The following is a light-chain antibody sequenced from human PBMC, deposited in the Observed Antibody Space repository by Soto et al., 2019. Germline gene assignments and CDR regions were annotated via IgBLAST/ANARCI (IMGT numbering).Light chain of an antibody. Sequence: DIVMTQSPDSLAVSLGERATINCKSSQSLSYSSNNKNYLVWYQQKPGQPPRLLIYWASTRESGVPDRFSGSGSGTDFTLTIGSLQSEDFAVYYCQQYSGSPSFGQGTRLEIK. V-gene: IGKV4-1*01. CDR1: QSLSYSSNNKNY. CDR2: WAS. J-gene: IGKJ5*01. CDR3: QQYSGSPS.